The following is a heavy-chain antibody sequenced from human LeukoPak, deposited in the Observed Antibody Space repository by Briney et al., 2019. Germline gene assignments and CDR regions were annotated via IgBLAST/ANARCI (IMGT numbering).Heavy chain of an antibody. CDR2: IYYSGST. V-gene: IGHV4-59*01. J-gene: IGHJ4*02. Sequence: SETLSLTCTVSGGSISSYYWSWLRQPPGKGLEWIGYIYYSGSTNYNPSLKSRVTISVDTSKNQFSLKLSSVTAADTAVYYCARDRTGLDYWGQGTLVTVSS. CDR3: ARDRTGLDY. CDR1: GGSISSYY.